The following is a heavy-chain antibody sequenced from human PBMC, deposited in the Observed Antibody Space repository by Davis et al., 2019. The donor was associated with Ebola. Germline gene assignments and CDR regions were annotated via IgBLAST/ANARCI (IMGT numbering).Heavy chain of an antibody. CDR2: IKYDGSDK. V-gene: IGHV3-7*01. D-gene: IGHD6-19*01. CDR1: GFTFSTYE. Sequence: PGGSLRLSCAASGFTFSTYEMTWVRQAPGKGLEWVGKIKYDGSDKYYVDSVKGRFTISRDNAKNSLYLQMNSLTVEDTAIYYCAKDSGWQMSPWGQGTLVIVSS. CDR3: AKDSGWQMSP. J-gene: IGHJ5*02.